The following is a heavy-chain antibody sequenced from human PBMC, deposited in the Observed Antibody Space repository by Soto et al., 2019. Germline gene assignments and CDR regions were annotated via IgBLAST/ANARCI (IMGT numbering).Heavy chain of an antibody. CDR1: GFTFSSYA. CDR3: AEDTYLDYSDSSGYYPWYYYGLDV. V-gene: IGHV3-23*01. J-gene: IGHJ6*02. D-gene: IGHD3-22*01. Sequence: EVQLLESGGGLVQPGGSLRLSCAASGFTFSSYAMSWVRQAPGKGLEWVSAISGSGHSTYYADSVKGRFAISRDNSKNTLYLQMNSLRAEDTAVYYCAEDTYLDYSDSSGYYPWYYYGLDVWGQGTTVTVSS. CDR2: ISGSGHST.